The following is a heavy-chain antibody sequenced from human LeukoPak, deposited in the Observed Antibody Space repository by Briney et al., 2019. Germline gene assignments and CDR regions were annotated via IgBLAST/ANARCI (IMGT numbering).Heavy chain of an antibody. CDR3: VRGVGVSRFNYFDP. D-gene: IGHD5-24*01. CDR1: GFTFSSYS. V-gene: IGHV3-33*08. CDR2: IWYDASDR. J-gene: IGHJ5*02. Sequence: GSLRLSCAASGFTFSSYSMNWVRQAPGKGLEWVAVIWYDASDRYYADSVKGRFTISRDNSKNTLFLQMNSLRDDDTAVYYCVRGVGVSRFNYFDPWGQGTLVVVSS.